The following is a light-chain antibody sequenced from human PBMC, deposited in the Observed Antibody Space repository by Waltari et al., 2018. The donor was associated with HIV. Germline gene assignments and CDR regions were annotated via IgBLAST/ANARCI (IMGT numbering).Light chain of an antibody. V-gene: IGLV2-23*02. CDR3: CSYAGSRIHVV. Sequence: QSALTQPASVSGSPGQSITISCTGTFSDVGSYNLVSWYQTHPGEAPKIMIYEVTKRPSGVSSRFSGSKSGNTASLTISGLQAEDEADYYCCSYAGSRIHVVFGGGTKLTVL. J-gene: IGLJ2*01. CDR1: FSDVGSYNL. CDR2: EVT.